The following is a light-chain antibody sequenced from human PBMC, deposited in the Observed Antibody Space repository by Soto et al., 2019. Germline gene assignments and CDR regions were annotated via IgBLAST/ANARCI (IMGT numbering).Light chain of an antibody. CDR2: AAS. V-gene: IGKV1-39*01. Sequence: DIQMTQSPSSLSASVEDRVIITCRASQSISNHLNWYQQKPGKAPKLLIYAASSLQSGVPSRFSGGGSGTDFTLTISSLQPEDFATYSCQQSYSTPLTFGGGTKVDIK. CDR1: QSISNH. CDR3: QQSYSTPLT. J-gene: IGKJ4*01.